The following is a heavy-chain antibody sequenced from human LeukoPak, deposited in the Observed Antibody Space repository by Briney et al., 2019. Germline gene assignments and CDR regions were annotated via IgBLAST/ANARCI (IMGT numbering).Heavy chain of an antibody. CDR1: GGSISSYY. V-gene: IGHV4-59*08. D-gene: IGHD1-26*01. J-gene: IGHJ2*01. Sequence: TSGTLSLTCTVSGGSISSYYWSWIRQPPGKGLEWIGYIYYSGSTNYNPSLKSRVTISVDTSKNQFSLKLSSVTAADTAVYYCARFGWELLFGKSYWYFDLWGRGTLVTVSS. CDR3: ARFGWELLFGKSYWYFDL. CDR2: IYYSGST.